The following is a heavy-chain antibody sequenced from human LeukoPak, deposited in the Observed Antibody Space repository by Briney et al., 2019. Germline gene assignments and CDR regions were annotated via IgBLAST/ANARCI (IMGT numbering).Heavy chain of an antibody. CDR3: ARVGSNQWLDY. J-gene: IGHJ4*02. D-gene: IGHD6-19*01. Sequence: GGSLRLSCAASGFTLSGYSMNWGRQAPGKGLEWVSYTSRGSRIIYNADSVKGRFTISRDNAKNLLYLLMDTLRAEDTAVYYCARVGSNQWLDYWGKGTLVTVSS. CDR1: GFTLSGYS. CDR2: TSRGSRII. V-gene: IGHV3-48*01.